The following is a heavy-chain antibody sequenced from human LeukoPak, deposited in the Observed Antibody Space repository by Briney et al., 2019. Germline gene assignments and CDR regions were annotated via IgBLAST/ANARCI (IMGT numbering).Heavy chain of an antibody. CDR3: ARDSGVAAAGTGYYYMDV. CDR1: GGSISSYY. V-gene: IGHV4-59*01. J-gene: IGHJ6*03. CDR2: IYYSGST. D-gene: IGHD6-13*01. Sequence: SETLSLTCTVSGGSISSYYWSWIRQPPGKGLEWIGYIYYSGSTNYNPSLKSRVTISVDTSKNQFSLKLSSVTAADTAVYYCARDSGVAAAGTGYYYMDVWGKGTTVTVSS.